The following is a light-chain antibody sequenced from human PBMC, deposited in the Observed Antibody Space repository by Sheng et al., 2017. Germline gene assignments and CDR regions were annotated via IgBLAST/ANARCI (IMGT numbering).Light chain of an antibody. CDR3: QQYNSYSRT. J-gene: IGKJ1*01. Sequence: DILMTQSPSSLSASLGDRVTVTCRASQNINNWLAWYQQKPGKAPKLLIYKASSLESGVPSRFSGSGSATEFTLTISSLQPDDFATYYCQQYNSYSRTFGQGTKVEIK. CDR1: QNINNW. V-gene: IGKV1-5*03. CDR2: KAS.